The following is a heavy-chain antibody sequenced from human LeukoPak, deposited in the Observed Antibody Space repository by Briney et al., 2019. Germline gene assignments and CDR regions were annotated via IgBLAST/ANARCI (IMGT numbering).Heavy chain of an antibody. J-gene: IGHJ6*04. D-gene: IGHD6-19*01. CDR1: GLTFSSYW. CDR3: ARGRASGGSRNHYGMDV. V-gene: IGHV3-7*03. CDR2: INPAGSEK. Sequence: RGSLRLSCAASGLTFSSYWMSWVRQAPGKGLEWVGEINPAGSEKYYMASVKGRFTISRDNAKNSLHLQMNSLRAEDTAVYYCARGRASGGSRNHYGMDVWGKGTTVTVSS.